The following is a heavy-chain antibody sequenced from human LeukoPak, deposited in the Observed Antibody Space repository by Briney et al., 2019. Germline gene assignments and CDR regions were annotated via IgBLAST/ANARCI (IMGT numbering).Heavy chain of an antibody. D-gene: IGHD3-10*01. CDR2: ISSSSSYI. CDR1: GFTFSSYS. J-gene: IGHJ4*02. V-gene: IGHV3-21*04. Sequence: GGSLRLSCAASGFTFSSYSMNWVRQAPGKGLEWVSSISSSSSYIYYADSVKGRFTISRDNAKNSLYLQMNSLRAEDTAVYYCARASYYYGSGSYYNYWGQGTLVTVSS. CDR3: ARASYYYGSGSYYNY.